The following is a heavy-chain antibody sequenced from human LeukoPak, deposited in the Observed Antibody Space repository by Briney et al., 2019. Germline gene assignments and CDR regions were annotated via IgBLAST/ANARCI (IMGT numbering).Heavy chain of an antibody. CDR3: ASPYGY. J-gene: IGHJ4*02. CDR2: ISSSSSTI. CDR1: GFTLSSYS. D-gene: IGHD3-16*01. V-gene: IGHV3-48*04. Sequence: GGSLRLSCAASGFTLSSYSMNWVRQAPGKGLEWVSYISSSSSTIYYADSVKGRFTISRDNAKNSLYLQMNSLRAEDTAVYYCASPYGYWGQGTLVTVSS.